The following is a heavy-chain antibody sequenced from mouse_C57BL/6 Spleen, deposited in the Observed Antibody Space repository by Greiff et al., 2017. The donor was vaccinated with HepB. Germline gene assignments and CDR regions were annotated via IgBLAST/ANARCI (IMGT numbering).Heavy chain of an antibody. D-gene: IGHD1-1*01. CDR1: GYTFTSYW. Sequence: QVQLQQPGAELVKPGASVKLSCKASGYTFTSYWMHWVKQRPGRGLEWIGRIDPNSGGTKYNEKFKSKATLTVDKPSSTAYMQLSSLTSEDSAVYDCARDGYYGSSYNWFAYWGQGTLVTVAA. CDR2: IDPNSGGT. J-gene: IGHJ3*01. CDR3: ARDGYYGSSYNWFAY. V-gene: IGHV1-72*01.